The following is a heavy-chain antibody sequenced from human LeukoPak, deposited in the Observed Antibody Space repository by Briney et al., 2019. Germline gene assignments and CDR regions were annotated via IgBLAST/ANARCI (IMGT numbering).Heavy chain of an antibody. CDR2: ISGSGGST. Sequence: SGGCLRLSCAASGFTFSSYAMSWVRRAPGKGLEWVSAISGSGGSTYYADSVKGRFTISRDNSKNTLYLQMNSLRAEDTAVYYCAKEEYSSSGTDWFDPWGQGTLVTVSS. V-gene: IGHV3-23*01. CDR3: AKEEYSSSGTDWFDP. J-gene: IGHJ5*02. D-gene: IGHD6-13*01. CDR1: GFTFSSYA.